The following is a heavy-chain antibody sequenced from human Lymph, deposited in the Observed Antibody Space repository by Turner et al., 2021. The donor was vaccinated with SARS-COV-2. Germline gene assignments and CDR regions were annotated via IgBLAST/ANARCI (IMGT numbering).Heavy chain of an antibody. V-gene: IGHV4-34*01. J-gene: IGHJ5*02. Sequence: QVQLQQWGAGLLKPSETLSLTCAVYGGSLSGYYWSWIRQPPGKGLEWIGKINHSGSANYNPSLKSRVTISVDTSKNQFSLKLSSVTAADTAVYYCARGTYSSSWYGVRNWFDPWGQGTLVTVSS. CDR1: GGSLSGYY. D-gene: IGHD6-13*01. CDR3: ARGTYSSSWYGVRNWFDP. CDR2: INHSGSA.